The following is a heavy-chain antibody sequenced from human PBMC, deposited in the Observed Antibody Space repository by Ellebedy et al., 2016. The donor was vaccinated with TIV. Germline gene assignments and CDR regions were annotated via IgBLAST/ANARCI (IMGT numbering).Heavy chain of an antibody. CDR3: ARPNTYYYDRGWFDP. CDR1: GFTFDDYA. J-gene: IGHJ5*02. CDR2: ISGDGGST. Sequence: PGGSLRLSCAASGFTFDDYAMHWVRQAPGKGLEWVSLISGDGGSTYYADSVKGRFTISRDNAKNTLYLQMNSLRAEDTAVYYCARPNTYYYDRGWFDPWGQGTLVTVSS. D-gene: IGHD3-22*01. V-gene: IGHV3-43*02.